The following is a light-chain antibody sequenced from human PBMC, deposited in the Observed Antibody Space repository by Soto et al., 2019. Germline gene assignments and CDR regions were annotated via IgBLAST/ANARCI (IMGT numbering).Light chain of an antibody. Sequence: IVFSQSPGTLSLSPGERATLSCRASQSINNNLAWYQQKPGQTPRLLISGASGRAAGIPDKFSGSGSGTDFTLTISRLEPEDFAVYYCQQYGGSPWTFGQGTKVDIK. CDR1: QSINNN. V-gene: IGKV3-20*01. CDR2: GAS. J-gene: IGKJ1*01. CDR3: QQYGGSPWT.